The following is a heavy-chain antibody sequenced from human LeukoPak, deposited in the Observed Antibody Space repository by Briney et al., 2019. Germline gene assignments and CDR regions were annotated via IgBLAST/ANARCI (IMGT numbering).Heavy chain of an antibody. D-gene: IGHD6-19*01. Sequence: GGSLRLSCAASGFTVSSNYMSWVRQAPGKGLEWVSVIYSGGSTYYADSMKGRFTISRDNSKNTLYLQMNSLRAEDTAVYYCARHSSGWSRWGAFDIWGQGTMVTVSS. CDR1: GFTVSSNY. J-gene: IGHJ3*02. CDR3: ARHSSGWSRWGAFDI. CDR2: IYSGGST. V-gene: IGHV3-66*02.